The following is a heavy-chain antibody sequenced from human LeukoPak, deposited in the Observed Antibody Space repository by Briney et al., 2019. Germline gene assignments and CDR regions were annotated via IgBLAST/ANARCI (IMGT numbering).Heavy chain of an antibody. CDR3: AAGGLTTQRHAFEI. V-gene: IGHV3-53*01. Sequence: GGSLRLSCLVSGFTISSTEMTWVLQIPGKGLDWVSFIYRAGKTYYSDSVSGRFSMSRDISQQVWYLEINNLRADDTAVYYCAAGGLTTQRHAFEIWGHGTVVTVSS. CDR1: GFTISSTE. J-gene: IGHJ3*02. CDR2: IYRAGKT. D-gene: IGHD1-14*01.